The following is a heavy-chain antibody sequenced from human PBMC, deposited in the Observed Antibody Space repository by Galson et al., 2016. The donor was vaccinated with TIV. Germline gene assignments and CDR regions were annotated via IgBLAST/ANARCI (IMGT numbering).Heavy chain of an antibody. CDR2: INWNGAST. CDR3: AIEVTCGGACYYFDF. D-gene: IGHD2-21*02. V-gene: IGHV3-20*01. J-gene: IGHJ4*02. CDR1: GFTFDDYD. Sequence: SLRLSCAASGFTFDDYDFSWVRQAPGKGLEWVSSINWNGASTGHADSVKGRFTISRDNAKNSLYLQMNDLRVDDTAFYHCAIEVTCGGACYYFDFWGQGTLVTISS.